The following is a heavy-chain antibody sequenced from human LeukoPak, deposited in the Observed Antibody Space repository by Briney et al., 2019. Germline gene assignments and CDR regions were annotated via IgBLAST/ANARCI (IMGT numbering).Heavy chain of an antibody. CDR3: ARGDPYCSGGSCYSEGPDY. V-gene: IGHV1-69*05. Sequence: SVKVSCKASGGTFSSYAISWVRQAPGHGLEWMGGIIPIFGTANYAQKFQGRVTITTDESTSTAYMELSSLRSEDTAVYYCARGDPYCSGGSCYSEGPDYWGQGTLVTVSS. CDR1: GGTFSSYA. D-gene: IGHD2-15*01. J-gene: IGHJ4*02. CDR2: IIPIFGTA.